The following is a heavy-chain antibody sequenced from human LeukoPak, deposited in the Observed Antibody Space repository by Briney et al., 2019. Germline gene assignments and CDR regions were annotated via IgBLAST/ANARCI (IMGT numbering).Heavy chain of an antibody. CDR1: GFTFNNYW. J-gene: IGHJ3*02. V-gene: IGHV3-7*01. CDR2: IKEDGSVQ. Sequence: GGSPRLSCSASGFTFNNYWMSWVRQAPGKGLEWVANIKEDGSVQYYVDSLKGRFTISRDNAENSLYLQLDSLRAEDTAVYYCARTVRGIVMPQNAFDIRGQGTVVTVSS. CDR3: ARTVRGIVMPQNAFDI. D-gene: IGHD1-26*01.